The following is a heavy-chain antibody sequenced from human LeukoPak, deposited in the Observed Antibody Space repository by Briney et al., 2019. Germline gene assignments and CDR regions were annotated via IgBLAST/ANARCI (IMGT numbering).Heavy chain of an antibody. CDR2: INHSGST. J-gene: IGHJ5*02. D-gene: IGHD3-22*01. CDR1: GGSISSYY. CDR3: ASYYLNWFDP. V-gene: IGHV4-34*01. Sequence: SETLSLTCTVSGGSISSYYWSWIRQPAGKGLEWIGEINHSGSTSYNPSLKSRVTISVDTSKNQFSLKLSSVAAADTAVYYCASYYLNWFDPWGQGTLVTVSS.